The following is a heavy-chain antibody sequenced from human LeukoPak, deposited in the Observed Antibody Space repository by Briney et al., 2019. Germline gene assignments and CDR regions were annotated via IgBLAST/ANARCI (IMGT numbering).Heavy chain of an antibody. J-gene: IGHJ4*02. CDR3: ARDSPLDYGVPGEASSDY. CDR2: IKQDGSEK. D-gene: IGHD4-17*01. CDR1: GFTFSSYE. Sequence: PGGSLRLSCGASGFTFSSYEMNWVRQAPGKGLEWVANIKQDGSEKYYVDSVKGRFTISRDNAKNSLFLQMNSLRVEDTAVYYCARDSPLDYGVPGEASSDYWGQGTLVIVSS. V-gene: IGHV3-7*03.